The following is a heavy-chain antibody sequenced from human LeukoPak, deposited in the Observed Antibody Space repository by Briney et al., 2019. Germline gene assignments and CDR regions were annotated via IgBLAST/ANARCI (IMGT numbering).Heavy chain of an antibody. V-gene: IGHV3-23*01. CDR2: ISGSGGST. CDR1: GFTFSSYA. J-gene: IGHJ3*02. D-gene: IGHD3-22*01. Sequence: GGSLRLSCASSGFTFSSYAMSWVRQARGKGLEWVSAISGSGGSTYYADSVKGRFTISRDNSKNTLYLQMNSLRAEDTAVYYCAKGMYYYDSSGYYFDGDAFDIWGQGTMVTVSS. CDR3: AKGMYYYDSSGYYFDGDAFDI.